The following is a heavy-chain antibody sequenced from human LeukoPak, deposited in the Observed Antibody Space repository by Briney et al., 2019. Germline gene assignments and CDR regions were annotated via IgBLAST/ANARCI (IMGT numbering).Heavy chain of an antibody. Sequence: PSETLSLPCTVSGGSISSYYWSWIREPAGKGLEWIGRIYTCGSTNYNPSLKSRVPMSVDTSKNQFSLKLSSVTAADTAVYYRARDAEYYDSRGYTNWCDPWRQGTLVTVSS. CDR1: GGSISSYY. CDR2: IYTCGST. CDR3: ARDAEYYDSRGYTNWCDP. V-gene: IGHV4-4*07. D-gene: IGHD3-22*01. J-gene: IGHJ5*02.